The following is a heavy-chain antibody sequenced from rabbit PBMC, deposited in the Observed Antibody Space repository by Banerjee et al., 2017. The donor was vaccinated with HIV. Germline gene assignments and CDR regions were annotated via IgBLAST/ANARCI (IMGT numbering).Heavy chain of an antibody. CDR2: IYTTSGST. CDR1: GLDFSSYS. D-gene: IGHD8-1*01. CDR3: VRAGVYAGSSSYTGFDFNL. V-gene: IGHV1S43*01. J-gene: IGHJ4*01. Sequence: QEQLVESGGGLVQPGGSLKLTCKASGLDFSSYSMSWVRQAPGRGLELIACIYTTSGSTWYASWVNGRFTISRSTSLNTVDLQMTSLTAADTATYFCVRAGVYAGSSSYTGFDFNLWGPGTLVTVS.